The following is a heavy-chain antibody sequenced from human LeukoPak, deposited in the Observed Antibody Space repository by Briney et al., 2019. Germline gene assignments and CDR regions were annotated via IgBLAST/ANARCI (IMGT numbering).Heavy chain of an antibody. D-gene: IGHD5-18*01. V-gene: IGHV1-2*02. CDR2: INPNSGDS. Sequence: GASVKVSCKASGYTFTSYGISWVRQAPGQGLGWMGWINPNSGDSHHAQKFQGRVTMTRDTSISTAYMELSRLRSDDTAVYYCAREIGGILVFDYWGQGTLVTVSS. CDR3: AREIGGILVFDY. CDR1: GYTFTSYG. J-gene: IGHJ4*02.